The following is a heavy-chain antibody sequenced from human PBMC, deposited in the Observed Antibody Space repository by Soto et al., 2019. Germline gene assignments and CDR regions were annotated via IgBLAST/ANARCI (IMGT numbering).Heavy chain of an antibody. CDR2: LYDVDGS. CDR3: ATWHEREHAYDV. D-gene: IGHD1-1*01. V-gene: IGHV3-53*01. Sequence: PGGSLRLSCAASGLTVSGKKYVAWVRQAPGKGLEWVSALYDVDGSFYADSVKGRFTTSSDSSKTTVYLRMNGLRPDDTAVYYCATWHEREHAYDVWGQGTTVTVSS. CDR1: GLTVSGKKY. J-gene: IGHJ3*01.